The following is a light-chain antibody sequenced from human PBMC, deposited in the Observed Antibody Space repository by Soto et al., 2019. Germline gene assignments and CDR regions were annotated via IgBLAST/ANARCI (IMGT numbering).Light chain of an antibody. CDR3: QQYNSYRP. CDR1: QSISSW. J-gene: IGKJ1*01. V-gene: IGKV1-5*01. CDR2: DAS. Sequence: DIQVTQSPSTLSASVGDRVTITCRASQSISSWLAWYQQKPGKAPKLLIYDASSLESGVPSRFSGSGSGTEFTLTISSLQPDDFATYYCQQYNSYRPCGQGTKLDIK.